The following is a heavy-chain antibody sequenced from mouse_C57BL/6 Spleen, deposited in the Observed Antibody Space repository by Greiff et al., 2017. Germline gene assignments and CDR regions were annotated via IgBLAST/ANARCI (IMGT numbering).Heavy chain of an antibody. Sequence: QVQLQQPGAVLVMPGASVKLSCKASGYTFTSYWMHWVKQRPGQGIEWTGEIDPSDSYTNYNQKFKGKSTLTVDKSSSTAYMQLSSLTSEDSAVYYCARSGGQGYFDVWGTGTTVTVSS. D-gene: IGHD3-1*01. CDR2: IDPSDSYT. CDR1: GYTFTSYW. V-gene: IGHV1-69*01. CDR3: ARSGGQGYFDV. J-gene: IGHJ1*03.